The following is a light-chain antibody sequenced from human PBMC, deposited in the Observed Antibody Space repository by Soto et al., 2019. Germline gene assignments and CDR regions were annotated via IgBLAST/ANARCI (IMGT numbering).Light chain of an antibody. CDR3: QQYGSSPLT. CDR1: QSVSSSY. Sequence: EIVLTQSPGTLSLSPGERATLSCRASQSVSSSYLAWYQQKPDQAPRLLIHGASSRATGIPDRFSGSGSGTDFTLTISRLEPEDFAVYYCQQYGSSPLTFVGGTKVEIK. CDR2: GAS. J-gene: IGKJ4*01. V-gene: IGKV3-20*01.